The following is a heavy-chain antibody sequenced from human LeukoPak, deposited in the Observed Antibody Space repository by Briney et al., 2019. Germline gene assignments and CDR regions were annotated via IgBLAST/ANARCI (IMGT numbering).Heavy chain of an antibody. J-gene: IGHJ4*02. V-gene: IGHV1-24*01. CDR2: FDPEDGET. D-gene: IGHD3-22*01. CDR3: AIAAAGDFSGYKEHFDY. CDR1: GYTLTDLS. Sequence: ASVKVSCKVSGYTLTDLSMHWVRQAPGKGLEWMGGFDPEDGETIYAQKFQGRVTMTEDTSTVTAYMELSSLRSEDTAVYYSAIAAAGDFSGYKEHFDYWGQGTLVTVSS.